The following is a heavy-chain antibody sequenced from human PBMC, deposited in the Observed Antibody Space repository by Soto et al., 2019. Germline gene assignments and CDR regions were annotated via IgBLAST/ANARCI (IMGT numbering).Heavy chain of an antibody. CDR2: IDPSDSYT. Sequence: GESLKISCKGSGYSFTSYWISWVRQMPGKGPEWMGRIDPSDSYTNYSPSFQGHVTISADKSISTAYLQWSSLKASDTAMYYCARHPPYSGSQEPWGQGTLVTVSS. V-gene: IGHV5-10-1*01. CDR1: GYSFTSYW. D-gene: IGHD1-26*01. CDR3: ARHPPYSGSQEP. J-gene: IGHJ5*02.